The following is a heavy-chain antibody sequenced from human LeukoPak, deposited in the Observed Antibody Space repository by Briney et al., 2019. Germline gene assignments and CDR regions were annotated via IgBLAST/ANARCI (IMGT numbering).Heavy chain of an antibody. CDR1: GYTFTGYY. CDR2: IDPNSGGT. J-gene: IGHJ4*02. V-gene: IGHV1-2*02. Sequence: GASVKVSCKASGYTFTGYYVHWVRQAPGQGLEWMGWIDPNSGGTNYAQKFQGRVTMTRDTSISTAYMELSRLRSDDTAVYYCARYVMGLDFWGQGTLVTVSS. CDR3: ARYVMGLDF. D-gene: IGHD2-8*01.